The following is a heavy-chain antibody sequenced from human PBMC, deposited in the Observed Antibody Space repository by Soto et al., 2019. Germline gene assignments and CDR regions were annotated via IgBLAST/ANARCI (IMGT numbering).Heavy chain of an antibody. CDR1: GFTFSGSA. CDR3: AIYSSGWYPLDY. J-gene: IGHJ4*02. Sequence: GGSLRLSCAASGFTFSGSAMHWVRQASGKGLEWVGRIRSKANSYATAYAASVKGRFTISRDDSKNTLYLQMNSLRAEDTAVYYCAIYSSGWYPLDYWGQGTLVTVSS. V-gene: IGHV3-73*01. D-gene: IGHD6-19*01. CDR2: IRSKANSYAT.